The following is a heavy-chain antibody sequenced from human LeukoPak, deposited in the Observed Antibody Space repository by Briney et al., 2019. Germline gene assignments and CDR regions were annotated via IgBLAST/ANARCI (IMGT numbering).Heavy chain of an antibody. V-gene: IGHV1-2*02. CDR1: GYTFTGYY. CDR2: INPNSGGT. D-gene: IGHD3-9*01. Sequence: APVKVSCKASGYTFTGYYMHWVRQAPGQGLEWMGWINPNSGGTNYAQKFQGRVTMTRDTSISTAYMELSRLRSDDTAVYYCARFPDILTGYSDWGQGTLVTVSS. CDR3: ARFPDILTGYSD. J-gene: IGHJ4*02.